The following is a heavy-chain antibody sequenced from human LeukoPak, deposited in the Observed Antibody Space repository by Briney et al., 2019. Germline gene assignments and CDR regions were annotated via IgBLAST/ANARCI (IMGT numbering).Heavy chain of an antibody. CDR3: ARNVPGGDDV. Sequence: PSETLSLTCTVSGYSISSGYYWGWIRQPPGKGLEWIGSIYHSGSTYYNPSLKSRVTISVDTSKNQFSLKLSSVTAADTAVYSCARNVPGGDDVWGLGTMVTVSS. D-gene: IGHD3-10*02. V-gene: IGHV4-38-2*02. CDR2: IYHSGST. CDR1: GYSISSGYY. J-gene: IGHJ3*01.